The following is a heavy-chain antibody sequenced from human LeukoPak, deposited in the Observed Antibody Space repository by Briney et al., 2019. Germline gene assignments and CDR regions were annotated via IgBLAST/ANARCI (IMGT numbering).Heavy chain of an antibody. CDR1: GASISSYY. Sequence: SETLSLTCTASGASISSYYWGWIRQPPGKGLEWIGYIYSSGTTNYHPSLKSRVTISIDTSKNQVSLKLTSVTAADTAVYYCARTSTIFGVVISYYFDYWGQGTLVTVSS. V-gene: IGHV4-59*12. J-gene: IGHJ4*02. D-gene: IGHD3-3*01. CDR3: ARTSTIFGVVISYYFDY. CDR2: IYSSGTT.